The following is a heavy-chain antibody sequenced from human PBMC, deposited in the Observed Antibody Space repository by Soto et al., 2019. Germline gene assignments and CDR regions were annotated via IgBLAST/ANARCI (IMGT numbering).Heavy chain of an antibody. CDR2: IDPSDSYT. J-gene: IGHJ6*02. Sequence: GASLKISCKGSGYSFTSYWISWVRQMPGKGLEWMGRIDPSDSYTNYSPSFQGHVTISADKSIGTAYLQWSCLEASDTAMYYCVRARRISIFGVVGFDMDLCGQAITVTVSS. D-gene: IGHD3-3*01. CDR1: GYSFTSYW. V-gene: IGHV5-10-1*01. CDR3: VRARRISIFGVVGFDMDL.